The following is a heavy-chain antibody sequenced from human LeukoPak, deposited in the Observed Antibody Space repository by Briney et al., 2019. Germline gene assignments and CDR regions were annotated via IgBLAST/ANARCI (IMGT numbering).Heavy chain of an antibody. Sequence: GGSLRLSCAASGFTFSSYSMNWVRQAPGKGLEWVSYISSSSSTIYYADSVKGRFTISRDNAKNSLYLQMNSLRAEDTAVYYCAKDDGGYSYGPSDYWGQGTLVTVSS. CDR3: AKDDGGYSYGPSDY. D-gene: IGHD5-18*01. CDR1: GFTFSSYS. J-gene: IGHJ4*02. V-gene: IGHV3-48*01. CDR2: ISSSSSTI.